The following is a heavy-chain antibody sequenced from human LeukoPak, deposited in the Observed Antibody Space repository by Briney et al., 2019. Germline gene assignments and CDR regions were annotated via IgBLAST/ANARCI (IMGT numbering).Heavy chain of an antibody. CDR1: GGSISSGDYY. V-gene: IGHV4-30-4*01. CDR2: IYYSGST. CDR3: ARLPMVRGVRGDNWFDP. Sequence: SETLSFTCTVSGGSISSGDYYWSWIRQPPGKGLEWIGYIYYSGSTYYNLSLKSRVTISVDTSKNQFSLKLSSVTAADTAVYYCARLPMVRGVRGDNWFDPWGQGTLVTVSS. D-gene: IGHD3-10*01. J-gene: IGHJ5*02.